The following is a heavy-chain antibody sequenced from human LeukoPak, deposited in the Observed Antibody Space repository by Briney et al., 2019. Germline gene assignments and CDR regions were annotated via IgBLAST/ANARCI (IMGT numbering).Heavy chain of an antibody. J-gene: IGHJ4*02. CDR3: ARGRNGFYFDY. CDR2: INTDGSST. Sequence: GGSLRLSCAASGFTFSSYWVHWDRQAPGKGLVWVSRINTDGSSTIYADSVKGRFTISRDNAKNTLYLQMNSLRVEDTAIYYCARGRNGFYFDYWGQGTLVTVSS. V-gene: IGHV3-74*01. CDR1: GFTFSSYW. D-gene: IGHD2-8*01.